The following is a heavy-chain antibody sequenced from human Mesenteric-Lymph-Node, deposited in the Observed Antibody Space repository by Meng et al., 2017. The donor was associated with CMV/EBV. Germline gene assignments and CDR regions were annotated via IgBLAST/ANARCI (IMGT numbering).Heavy chain of an antibody. CDR1: GGSISSYY. V-gene: IGHV4-59*12. D-gene: IGHD6-6*01. CDR2: IYYSGST. J-gene: IGHJ4*02. CDR3: ARGVGSIAARPVDY. Sequence: GSLRLSCTVSGGSISSYYWSWIRQPPGKGLEWIGYIYYSGSTNYNPSLKSRVTISVDTSKNQFSLKLSSVTAADTAVYYCARGVGSIAARPVDYWGQGTLVTVSS.